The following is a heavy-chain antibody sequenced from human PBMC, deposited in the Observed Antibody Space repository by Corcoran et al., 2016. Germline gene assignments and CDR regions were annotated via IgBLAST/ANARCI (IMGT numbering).Heavy chain of an antibody. Sequence: EVRLVESGGGLVKPGDSLRLSCAASGFNFSKVWMNWVRQAPGKGLEWVGRIKSKTDGGTADYAAPVKGRFTISRDDSKNTLYLQRSGLTDDDTAVYYCTTEWWDQWGHGTLVTVSS. CDR3: TTEWWDQ. V-gene: IGHV3-15*07. CDR1: GFNFSKVW. CDR2: IKSKTDGGTA. D-gene: IGHD2-15*01. J-gene: IGHJ4*01.